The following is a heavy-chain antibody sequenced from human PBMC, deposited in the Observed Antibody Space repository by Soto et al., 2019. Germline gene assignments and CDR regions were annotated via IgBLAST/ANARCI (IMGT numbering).Heavy chain of an antibody. V-gene: IGHV3-23*01. J-gene: IGHJ4*02. CDR2: ISGGGSST. CDR1: GITSNMYA. Sequence: GGSLRLSCAASGITSNMYAMSWVRQSPGKGLEWVSTISGGGSSTYYADSVKGRSTISRDNSNNTLYLQMNSLRSEDTAVYFCAKGRYYDSSVYFDAWGQGTLVTVSS. D-gene: IGHD3-22*01. CDR3: AKGRYYDSSVYFDA.